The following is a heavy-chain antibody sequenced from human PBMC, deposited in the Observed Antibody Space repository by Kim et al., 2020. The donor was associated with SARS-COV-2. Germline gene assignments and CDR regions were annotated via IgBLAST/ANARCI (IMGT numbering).Heavy chain of an antibody. CDR2: INHSGST. J-gene: IGHJ6*02. CDR3: ARGLSRGYSYGPPGYYYYGMDV. D-gene: IGHD5-18*01. CDR1: GGSFSGYY. V-gene: IGHV4-34*01. Sequence: SETLSLTCAVYGGSFSGYYWSWIRQPPGKGLEWIGEINHSGSTNYNPSLKSRVTISVDTSKNQFSLKLSSVTAADTAVYYCARGLSRGYSYGPPGYYYYGMDVWCQGTTVAVSS.